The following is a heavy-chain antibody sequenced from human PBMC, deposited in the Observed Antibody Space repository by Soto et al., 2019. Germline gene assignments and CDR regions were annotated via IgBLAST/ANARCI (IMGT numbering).Heavy chain of an antibody. CDR3: TGATYLDY. CDR1: GFSFNSYA. V-gene: IGHV3-23*01. Sequence: EVQLLESGGGLVQPGGSLRLSCAASGFSFNSYAMSWVRPAPGKGLEWVAHIGGDGGSTYYADSVKGRFTISRDNSKKTVYLQMESLRAEDTAVYYCTGATYLDYWGQGTQVTVSS. J-gene: IGHJ4*02. CDR2: IGGDGGST.